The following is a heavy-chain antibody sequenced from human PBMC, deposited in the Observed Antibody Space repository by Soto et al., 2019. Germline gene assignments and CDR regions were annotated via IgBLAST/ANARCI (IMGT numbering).Heavy chain of an antibody. D-gene: IGHD4-4*01. J-gene: IGHJ4*02. CDR1: GFTFSSSG. Sequence: GGSLRLSCAASGFTFSSSGMHWVRQAPGKGLEWVAVISNDGSKKYYADSVKGRFTISRDNAKNTLYLQMNSLRGEDTAVYYCAKDFVYSNSPFDYWGQGSLVTVSS. CDR3: AKDFVYSNSPFDY. V-gene: IGHV3-30*18. CDR2: ISNDGSKK.